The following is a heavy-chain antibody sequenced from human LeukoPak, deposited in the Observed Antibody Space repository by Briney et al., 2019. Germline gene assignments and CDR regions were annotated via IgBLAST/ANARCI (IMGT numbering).Heavy chain of an antibody. CDR3: ARGFYGGKPLGY. Sequence: ASVKVSCKASGYTFTGYYMHWVRQAPGQGLEWMGWINPNSGGTNYAQKFQGRVTMTRDTSISTAYMELSTLRSDDTAVYYCARGFYGGKPLGYWGQGTLVTVSS. CDR2: INPNSGGT. D-gene: IGHD4-23*01. CDR1: GYTFTGYY. J-gene: IGHJ4*02. V-gene: IGHV1-2*02.